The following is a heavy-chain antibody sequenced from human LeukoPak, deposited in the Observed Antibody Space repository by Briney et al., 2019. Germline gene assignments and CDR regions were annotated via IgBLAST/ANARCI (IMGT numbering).Heavy chain of an antibody. CDR3: ARYSSSAPYYYYYYGMDV. D-gene: IGHD6-6*01. J-gene: IGHJ6*02. V-gene: IGHV1-18*01. Sequence: ASVKVSCKASGCTFTSYGISWVRQAPGQGLEWMGWISAYNGNTNYAQKLQGRVTMTTDTSTSTAYMELRSLRSDDTAVYYCARYSSSAPYYYYYYGMDVWGQGTTVTVSS. CDR1: GCTFTSYG. CDR2: ISAYNGNT.